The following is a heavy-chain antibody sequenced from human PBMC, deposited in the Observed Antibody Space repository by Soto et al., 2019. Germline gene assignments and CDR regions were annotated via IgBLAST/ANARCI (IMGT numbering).Heavy chain of an antibody. D-gene: IGHD2-21*02. J-gene: IGHJ4*02. CDR1: GYTFTRYA. CDR3: ARNSYISGDDDSYYFDY. V-gene: IGHV1-3*01. Sequence: ASVKVSCKAAGYTFTRYAMHWVRQAPGQRPEWMGWINPGNGDTKYSEKLQGRVTFTRDTSATTIYMELSSLRSEDTALYYCARNSYISGDDDSYYFDYWGQGTPVTVSS. CDR2: INPGNGDT.